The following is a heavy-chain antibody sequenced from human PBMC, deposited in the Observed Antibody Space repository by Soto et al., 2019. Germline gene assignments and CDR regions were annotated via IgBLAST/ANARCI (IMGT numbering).Heavy chain of an antibody. Sequence: ASVEVYCKASGYTFTSYYMHWVRQAPGQGLEWMGIINPSGGSTYYAQRFQGRVTMTRDTSTSTVYMELSSLRSEDTAVYYCASGYADSSGYFDYWGQGTLVTVSS. CDR2: INPSGGST. CDR3: ASGYADSSGYFDY. V-gene: IGHV1-46*01. J-gene: IGHJ4*02. D-gene: IGHD5-12*01. CDR1: GYTFTSYY.